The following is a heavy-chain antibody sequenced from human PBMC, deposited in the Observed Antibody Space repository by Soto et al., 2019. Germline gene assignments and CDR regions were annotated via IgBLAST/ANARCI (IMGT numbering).Heavy chain of an antibody. Sequence: GGSLRLSCAASGFTFSSYEMNWVRQAPGKGLEWVSYISSSGSTIYYADSVKGRFTISRDNAKNSLYLQMNSLRAEDTAVYYCARVGHDFWSGYPDVWGQRTTVTVSS. CDR3: ARVGHDFWSGYPDV. D-gene: IGHD3-3*01. V-gene: IGHV3-48*03. CDR1: GFTFSSYE. J-gene: IGHJ6*02. CDR2: ISSSGSTI.